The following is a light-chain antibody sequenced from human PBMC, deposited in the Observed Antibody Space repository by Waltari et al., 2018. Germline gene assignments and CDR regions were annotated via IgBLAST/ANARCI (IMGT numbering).Light chain of an antibody. V-gene: IGLV3-21*04. CDR3: HVWHPDMDPGV. CDR2: YDS. Sequence: SYALTQPPSVSVAPGTTAMITCGGDNIGSYSVHWYQQKPGQAPVLVIFYDSDRPSGIPERFSGSNSGNTATLTISSVEAGDEAKYYCHVWHPDMDPGVFGPGTEVSV. J-gene: IGLJ1*01. CDR1: NIGSYS.